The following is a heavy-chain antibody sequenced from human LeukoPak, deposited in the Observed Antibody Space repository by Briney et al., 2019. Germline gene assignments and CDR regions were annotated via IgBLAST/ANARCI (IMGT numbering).Heavy chain of an antibody. D-gene: IGHD1-1*01. CDR1: GYILTELS. V-gene: IGHV1-24*01. CDR3: ATTRLEPHHDAFDI. J-gene: IGHJ3*02. CDR2: FDPEDGET. Sequence: ASVKVSCKVSGYILTELSMHWVRQAPGKGLEWMGGFDPEDGETIYAQKFQGRVTMTEDTSTDTAYMELSSLRSEDTAVYYCATTRLEPHHDAFDIWGQGTMVTVSS.